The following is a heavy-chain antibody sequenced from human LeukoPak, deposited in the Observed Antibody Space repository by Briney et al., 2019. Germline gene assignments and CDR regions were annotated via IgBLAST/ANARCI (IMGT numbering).Heavy chain of an antibody. V-gene: IGHV1-18*01. J-gene: IGHJ6*02. CDR3: ARDASQTGGYCDSSGSDYYYYGMDV. Sequence: ASVKVSCKASGYTFTSYGISWVRQAPGQGLEWMGWISAYNGNTNYAQKLQGRVTMTTDTSTSTAYMELRSLRSDDTAVYYCARDASQTGGYCDSSGSDYYYYGMDVWGQGTTVTVSS. CDR2: ISAYNGNT. D-gene: IGHD3-22*01. CDR1: GYTFTSYG.